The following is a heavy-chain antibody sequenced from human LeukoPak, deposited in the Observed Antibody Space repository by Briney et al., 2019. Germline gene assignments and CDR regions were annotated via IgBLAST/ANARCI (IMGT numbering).Heavy chain of an antibody. V-gene: IGHV1-18*01. CDR1: GYRFTSYG. CDR2: INTHNGNT. CDR3: ARSSGGASRLDP. D-gene: IGHD6-19*01. J-gene: IGHJ5*02. Sequence: EASVKVSCKASGYRFTSYGITWARQAPGQGLEWMAWINTHNGNTNYAQKVRDRVTVTTDTSTSTAYMELRSLRHDDTAVYYCARSSGGASRLDPWGQGTLVTVSS.